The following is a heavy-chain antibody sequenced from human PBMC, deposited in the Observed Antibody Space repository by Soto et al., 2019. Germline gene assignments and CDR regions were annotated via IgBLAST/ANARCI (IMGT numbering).Heavy chain of an antibody. Sequence: QVQLVQSGAEVKKPGASVKVSCKASGYTFTSYYMHWVRQAPGQGLEWMGIINPSGGSTRYAQKFQGRVTMTRDTSTSTVYMELSSLRSEDTAVYYCARVGATRQGAFDIWGQGTMVTVSS. D-gene: IGHD1-26*01. CDR3: ARVGATRQGAFDI. CDR1: GYTFTSYY. CDR2: INPSGGST. V-gene: IGHV1-46*01. J-gene: IGHJ3*02.